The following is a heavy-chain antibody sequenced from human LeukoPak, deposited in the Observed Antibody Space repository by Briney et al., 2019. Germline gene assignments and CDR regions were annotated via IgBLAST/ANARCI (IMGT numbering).Heavy chain of an antibody. Sequence: GGSLRLSCAASGFTFSSYAMSWVRQAPGKGLEWVSAISGSGGSTYYADSVKGRFTVSRDNSKNTLYLQMNSLRAEDTALYYCAKDRYGGSFDYWGQGTLVTVSS. V-gene: IGHV3-23*01. CDR2: ISGSGGST. CDR3: AKDRYGGSFDY. D-gene: IGHD4-23*01. CDR1: GFTFSSYA. J-gene: IGHJ4*02.